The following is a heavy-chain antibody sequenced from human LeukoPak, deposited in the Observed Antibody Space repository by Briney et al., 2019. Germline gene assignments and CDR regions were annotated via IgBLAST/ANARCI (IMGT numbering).Heavy chain of an antibody. CDR2: ISGSGGST. D-gene: IGHD2-8*01. CDR1: GFTFSSYA. CDR3: ARDSPYANYFDY. J-gene: IGHJ4*02. Sequence: GGSLRLSCAASGFTFSSYAMSWVRQSPGKGLEWVSAISGSGGSTYYADSVKGRFTISRDNSKNTLYLQMNSLRAEDTAVYYCARDSPYANYFDYWGQGTLVTVSS. V-gene: IGHV3-23*01.